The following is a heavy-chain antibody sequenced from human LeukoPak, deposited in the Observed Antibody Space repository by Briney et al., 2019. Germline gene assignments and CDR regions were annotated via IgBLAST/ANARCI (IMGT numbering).Heavy chain of an antibody. D-gene: IGHD2-2*01. V-gene: IGHV2-5*01. CDR1: GFSLSTSGVG. CDR2: IYWNDDK. Sequence: SGPTLGNPTQTLTLTCTFSGFSLSTSGVGVGWIRQPPGKALEWLALIYWNDDKRYSPSLKSRLTITKDDSKNQVVLTMTNMDPVDTATYYCAHSNVVVPAAMTNFDYWGQGTLVTVSS. CDR3: AHSNVVVPAAMTNFDY. J-gene: IGHJ4*02.